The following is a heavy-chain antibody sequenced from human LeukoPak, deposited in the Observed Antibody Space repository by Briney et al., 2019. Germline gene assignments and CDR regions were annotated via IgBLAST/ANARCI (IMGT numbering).Heavy chain of an antibody. CDR3: AKDFRGYYYFDY. V-gene: IGHV3-30*02. D-gene: IGHD3-22*01. CDR1: GFTFSSYG. CDR2: IRYDGNNK. Sequence: PGGSLRLSCAASGFTFSSYGMHWVRQAPGKGLEWVAFIRYDGNNKYYGDSVKGRFTISRDNSKNTLYLQMNSLRAEDTAVYYCAKDFRGYYYFDYWGQGTLVTVSS. J-gene: IGHJ4*02.